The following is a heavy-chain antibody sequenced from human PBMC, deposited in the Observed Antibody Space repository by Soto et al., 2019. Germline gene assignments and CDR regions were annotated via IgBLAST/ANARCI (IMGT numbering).Heavy chain of an antibody. CDR3: SRARYCTRPSCYNHYSYGMDI. CDR2: IGVYNGKT. J-gene: IGHJ6*02. Sequence: QEQLVQSGGEVKKPGASVRVSCKASGYTFTKYGITWVRQAPGQGLEWMGWIGVYNGKTNYARKLQGRVIMTADTSASTAYMELRSLRSDDTAVYYCSRARYCTRPSCYNHYSYGMDIWGQGTTVSVSS. CDR1: GYTFTKYG. V-gene: IGHV1-18*04. D-gene: IGHD2-2*02.